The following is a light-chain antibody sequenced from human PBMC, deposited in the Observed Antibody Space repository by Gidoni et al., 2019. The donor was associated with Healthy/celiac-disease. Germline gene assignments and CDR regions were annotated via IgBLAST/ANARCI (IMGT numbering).Light chain of an antibody. CDR1: QSVSSSY. CDR2: GAS. CDR3: QQYGSSPYT. Sequence: IVLTQSPGTLSLSPRERSTLSCRASQSVSSSYLAWYQQKPGQAPRLLIYGASSRATGIPDRFSGSGSGTDFTLTISRLEPEDFAVYYCQQYGSSPYTFGQGTKLEIK. V-gene: IGKV3-20*01. J-gene: IGKJ2*01.